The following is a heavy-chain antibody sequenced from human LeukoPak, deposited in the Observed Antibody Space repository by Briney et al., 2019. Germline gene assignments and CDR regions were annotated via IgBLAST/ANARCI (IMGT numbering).Heavy chain of an antibody. V-gene: IGHV4-39*07. Sequence: PSETLSLTCTVSGGSISSSSYYWGWIRQPPGKGLEWIGSIKHRGRSCYNPSLKSRVTISVDTSKNQFSLQLSSVTAADTAVYYCARVVGATSIDYWGQGILVTVSS. CDR2: IKHRGRS. CDR1: GGSISSSSYY. D-gene: IGHD2-15*01. CDR3: ARVVGATSIDY. J-gene: IGHJ4*02.